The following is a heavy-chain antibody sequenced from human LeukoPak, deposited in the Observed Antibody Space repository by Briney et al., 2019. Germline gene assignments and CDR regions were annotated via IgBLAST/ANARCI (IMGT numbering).Heavy chain of an antibody. V-gene: IGHV3-30*18. CDR1: GFTFSSYG. Sequence: GGSLRLSCAASGFTFSSYGMHWVRQAPGKGLEWVAVISYDGSNKYYADSVKGRFTISRDNSKNTLYLQMNSLRAEDTAVYYCAKGDYYDSSGYHPFDYWGQGTLVTVSS. CDR3: AKGDYYDSSGYHPFDY. D-gene: IGHD3-22*01. J-gene: IGHJ4*02. CDR2: ISYDGSNK.